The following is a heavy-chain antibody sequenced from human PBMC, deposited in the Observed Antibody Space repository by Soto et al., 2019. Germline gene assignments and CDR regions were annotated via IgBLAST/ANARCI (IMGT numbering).Heavy chain of an antibody. CDR2: IRSKANTYAT. J-gene: IGHJ4*02. D-gene: IGHD3-3*01. CDR1: GFTFSGSA. V-gene: IGHV3-73*02. CDR3: ARGFYDFWSGHPKRLDY. Sequence: EVQLVESGGGLVQPGGSLKLSCAASGFTFSGSAMHWVRQASGKGLEWVGRIRSKANTYATAYAMSVKGRFTISRDDSRNTGYLQMNSLKTEDTAVYYCARGFYDFWSGHPKRLDYWGQGTVVTVSS.